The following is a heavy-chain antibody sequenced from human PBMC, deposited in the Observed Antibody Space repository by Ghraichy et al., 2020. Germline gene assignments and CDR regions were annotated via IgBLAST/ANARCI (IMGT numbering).Heavy chain of an antibody. J-gene: IGHJ6*03. Sequence: SETLSLTCTVSGGSTSSYYWSWIRQPPGKGLEWIGYIYYSGSTNYNPSLKSRVTISVDTSKNQFSLKLTSVTAADTAVYYCARGFKQYSSGWYVGYYYYMDVWGKGATVTTSS. CDR3: ARGFKQYSSGWYVGYYYYMDV. CDR2: IYYSGST. V-gene: IGHV4-59*01. CDR1: GGSTSSYY. D-gene: IGHD6-19*01.